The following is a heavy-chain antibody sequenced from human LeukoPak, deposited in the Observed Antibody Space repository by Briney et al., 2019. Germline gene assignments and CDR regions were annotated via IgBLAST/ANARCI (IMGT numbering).Heavy chain of an antibody. CDR3: ARHEYSGSYYGLSWFDP. V-gene: IGHV4-39*01. CDR2: IYYSGST. CDR1: GGSISCSGYY. D-gene: IGHD1-26*01. Sequence: SETLSLTCTVSGGSISCSGYYWGWIRQPPWKGLEWIASIYYSGSTYYNPSLKSRVTISVDTSKNQLSLKLSSLTAADTAVYYCARHEYSGSYYGLSWFDPWGQGTLVTVSS. J-gene: IGHJ5*02.